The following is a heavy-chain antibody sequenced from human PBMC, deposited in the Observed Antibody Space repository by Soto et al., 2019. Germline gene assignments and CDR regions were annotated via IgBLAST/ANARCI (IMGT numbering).Heavy chain of an antibody. J-gene: IGHJ6*02. V-gene: IGHV4-59*08. CDR3: ARQRYYYYGMEV. CDR2: IYYSGST. Sequence: QVQLQESGPGLVKPSETLSLTCTVSGGSISSYYWSWIRQPPGKGLEWIGYIYYSGSTNYNPSLKSRVTISVDTSKNQFSLNLSSVTAADTAVYYCARQRYYYYGMEVWGHGTTVTVSS. CDR1: GGSISSYY.